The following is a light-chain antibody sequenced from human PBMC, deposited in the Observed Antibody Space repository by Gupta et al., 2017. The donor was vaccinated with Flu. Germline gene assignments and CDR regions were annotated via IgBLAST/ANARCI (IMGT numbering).Light chain of an antibody. J-gene: IGKJ2*01. CDR3: NQSRHPLT. Sequence: PVTLGQPGSISCRSSQSRVYNNGVSYLNWFQQRPGHSPMLLIDEVSKRDFGVSVRCSGSGSDTDFTLNSSRGEAEDVWVYYYNQSRHPLTFGQGTKVEI. V-gene: IGKV2-30*01. CDR1: QSRVYNNGVSY. CDR2: EVS.